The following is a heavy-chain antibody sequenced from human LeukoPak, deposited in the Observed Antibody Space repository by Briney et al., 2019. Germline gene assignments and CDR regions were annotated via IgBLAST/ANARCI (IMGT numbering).Heavy chain of an antibody. CDR3: ARRIVGATTGAFDI. Sequence: GVSLKISCKGSGYSFTSYWIGWVRQMPGKGLEWMGIIYPGYSDTRYSPSFQGQVTLSADKSISTAYLQWSSLKASDTAMYYCARRIVGATTGAFDIWGQGTMVTVSS. J-gene: IGHJ3*02. V-gene: IGHV5-51*01. CDR2: IYPGYSDT. CDR1: GYSFTSYW. D-gene: IGHD1-26*01.